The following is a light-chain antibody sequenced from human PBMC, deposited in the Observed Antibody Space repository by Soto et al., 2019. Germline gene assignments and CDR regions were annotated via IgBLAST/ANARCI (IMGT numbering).Light chain of an antibody. Sequence: DILMTQSPLSLPATPGEPASISCRSSQSLRHSNGYNYLDWYLQKPRQSPQLLIYSGSIRASGVPYRFSGSGSGTEFTLKISSVEADDFGTYYCKQDIRSPRTFGQGTKVEIK. CDR2: SGS. CDR1: QSLRHSNGYNY. CDR3: KQDIRSPRT. V-gene: IGKV2-28*01. J-gene: IGKJ1*01.